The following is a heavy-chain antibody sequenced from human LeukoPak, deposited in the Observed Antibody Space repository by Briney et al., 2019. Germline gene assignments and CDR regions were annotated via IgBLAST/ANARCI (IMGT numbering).Heavy chain of an antibody. D-gene: IGHD6-19*01. Sequence: GGSLRLSCAASGFTFSGHWMSWVRQAPGKGPEWVANIKQDGSEKYYVDSVKGRFTISRDNAKNSLYLQMNSLRAEDTAVYYCASLIAVAPKGYFDYWGQGTLVTVSS. CDR1: GFTFSGHW. CDR3: ASLIAVAPKGYFDY. V-gene: IGHV3-7*01. CDR2: IKQDGSEK. J-gene: IGHJ4*02.